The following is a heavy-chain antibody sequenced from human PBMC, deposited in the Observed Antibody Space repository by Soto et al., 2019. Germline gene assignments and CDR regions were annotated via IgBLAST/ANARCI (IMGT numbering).Heavy chain of an antibody. D-gene: IGHD6-19*01. J-gene: IGHJ6*02. CDR2: ISYDGSNK. V-gene: IGHV3-30-3*01. CDR1: GFTFSSYA. Sequence: QVQLVESGGGVVQPGRSLRLSCAASGFTFSSYAMHWVRQAPGKGLEWVAVISYDGSNKYYADSVKGRFTISRDNSKNTLYLQMNRLRAEDTAVYYCARGDSSGWKNYYGMDVWGQGTTVTVSS. CDR3: ARGDSSGWKNYYGMDV.